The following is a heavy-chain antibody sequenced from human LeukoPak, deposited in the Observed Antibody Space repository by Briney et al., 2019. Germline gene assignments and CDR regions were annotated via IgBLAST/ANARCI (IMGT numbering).Heavy chain of an antibody. Sequence: ASVKVSCKASGGTFSSYAISWVRQAPGQGLEWMGRIIPILGIANYAQKFQGRVTITADKSTSTAYMELSSLRSEDTAVYYCARNVLAAAGTNYYYYGMDVWGQGTTVTVSS. V-gene: IGHV1-69*04. CDR3: ARNVLAAAGTNYYYYGMDV. D-gene: IGHD6-13*01. CDR2: IIPILGIA. J-gene: IGHJ6*02. CDR1: GGTFSSYA.